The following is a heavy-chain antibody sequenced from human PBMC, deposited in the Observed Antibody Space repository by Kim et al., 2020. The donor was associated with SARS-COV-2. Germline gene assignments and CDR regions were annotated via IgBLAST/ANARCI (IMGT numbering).Heavy chain of an antibody. Sequence: GGSLRLSCAASGFTFSSYAMSWVRQAPGKGLEWVSVIYSGGSSTYYADSVKGRFTISRDNSKNTLYLQMNSLRAEDTAVYYYAKAARGYCSGGSCYSYFDYWGQGTLVTVSS. CDR2: IYSGGSST. CDR1: GFTFSSYA. D-gene: IGHD2-15*01. J-gene: IGHJ4*02. V-gene: IGHV3-23*03. CDR3: AKAARGYCSGGSCYSYFDY.